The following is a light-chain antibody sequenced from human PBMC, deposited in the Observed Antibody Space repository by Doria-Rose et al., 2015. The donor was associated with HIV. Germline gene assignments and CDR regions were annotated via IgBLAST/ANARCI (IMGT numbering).Light chain of an antibody. CDR2: WAS. Sequence: TQSPDSLAVSLGERTTINCKSSQSVLYSSNNKNYLAWYQQKPGQPPKLLIYWASTRESGVPDRFNGSGSGTDFTLTISSLQAEDVAVYYCQQYYSTLTWTFGQGTKAEIK. V-gene: IGKV4-1*01. CDR3: QQYYSTLTWT. CDR1: QSVLYSSNNKNY. J-gene: IGKJ1*01.